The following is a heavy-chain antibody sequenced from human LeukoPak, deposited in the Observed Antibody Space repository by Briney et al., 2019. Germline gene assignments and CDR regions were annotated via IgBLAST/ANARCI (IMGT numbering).Heavy chain of an antibody. Sequence: SSETLSLTCTVSGGSISSGGYSWSWTRQPPGKGLEWIGYIYHSGSTYYNPSLKSRVTISVDRSKNQFSLKLSSVTAADTAVYYCASGTRDNWFDPWGQGTLVTVSS. V-gene: IGHV4-30-2*01. D-gene: IGHD5-24*01. CDR2: IYHSGST. CDR1: GGSISSGGYS. CDR3: ASGTRDNWFDP. J-gene: IGHJ5*02.